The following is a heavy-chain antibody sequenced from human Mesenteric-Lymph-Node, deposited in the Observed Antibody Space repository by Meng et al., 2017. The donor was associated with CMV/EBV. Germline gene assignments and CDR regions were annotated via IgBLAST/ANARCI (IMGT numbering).Heavy chain of an antibody. CDR1: GGSISSGGYY. Sequence: LRLSCTVSGGSISSGGYYWSWIRQHPGKGLEWIGYIHYSGSTYYNPSLKSRVTISVDTSKNQFSLKLSSVTAADTAVYYCARGYCSSTNCFDGGAFDIWGQGTMVTVSS. V-gene: IGHV4-31*03. J-gene: IGHJ3*02. D-gene: IGHD2-2*01. CDR3: ARGYCSSTNCFDGGAFDI. CDR2: IHYSGST.